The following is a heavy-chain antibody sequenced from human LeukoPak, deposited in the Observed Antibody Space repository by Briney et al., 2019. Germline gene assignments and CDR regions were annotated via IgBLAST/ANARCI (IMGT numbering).Heavy chain of an antibody. CDR2: IYHSGST. V-gene: IGHV4-4*02. D-gene: IGHD3-22*01. CDR3: ARDPPDSSGYYYHNNWFDP. CDR1: GGSISSSNW. Sequence: RASGTLSLTCAVSGGSISSSNWWSWVRQPPGKGLEWIGEIYHSGSTNYNPSLKSRVTISVDKSKNQFSLKLSSVTAADTAVYYCARDPPDSSGYYYHNNWFDPWGQGTLVTVSS. J-gene: IGHJ5*02.